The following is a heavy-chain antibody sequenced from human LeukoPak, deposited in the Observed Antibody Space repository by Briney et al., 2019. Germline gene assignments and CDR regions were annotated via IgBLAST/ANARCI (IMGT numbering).Heavy chain of an antibody. J-gene: IGHJ6*02. CDR3: ARGEQYCTNGVCPSSAYGMDV. CDR2: MNPNSGNT. V-gene: IGHV1-8*01. Sequence: ASVRVSCKASGYTFTSYDINWVRQGTGQGLEWVGWMNPNSGNTGYAQRFQGRVTMTRNTSVSTAYMEVSSLTSEDTAVYYCARGEQYCTNGVCPSSAYGMDVWGQGTTVTVSS. CDR1: GYTFTSYD. D-gene: IGHD2-8*01.